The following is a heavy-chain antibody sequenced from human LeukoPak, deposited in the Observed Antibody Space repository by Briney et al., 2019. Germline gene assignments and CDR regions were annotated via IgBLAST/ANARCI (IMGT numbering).Heavy chain of an antibody. V-gene: IGHV3-33*01. D-gene: IGHD5-18*01. CDR2: IWYDGSNK. J-gene: IGHJ4*02. CDR1: GFTFSSYG. CDR3: ARDRSYGHPFDY. Sequence: GGSLRLSCAASGFTFSSYGMHWVRQAPGKGLEWGAVIWYDGSNKYYADSVKGRFTTSRDNSKNTMYLHMNSLRAEDTAVYYCARDRSYGHPFDYWGQGTLVTVSS.